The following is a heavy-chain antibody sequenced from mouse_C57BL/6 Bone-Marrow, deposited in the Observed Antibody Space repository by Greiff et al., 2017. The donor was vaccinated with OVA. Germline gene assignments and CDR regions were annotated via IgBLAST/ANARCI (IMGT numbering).Heavy chain of an antibody. D-gene: IGHD1-1*01. Sequence: VQLQQSGTVLARPGASVKMSCKTSGSTFTSSWMHWVKQRPGQGLEWIGAIYPGNGDTGYTQKFKGKAKLTAVTSASTAYMELSSLTNEDSAVYYCTRRGYGSSYFYWYFDVWGTGTTVTVSS. V-gene: IGHV1-5*01. CDR1: GSTFTSSW. CDR3: TRRGYGSSYFYWYFDV. CDR2: IYPGNGDT. J-gene: IGHJ1*03.